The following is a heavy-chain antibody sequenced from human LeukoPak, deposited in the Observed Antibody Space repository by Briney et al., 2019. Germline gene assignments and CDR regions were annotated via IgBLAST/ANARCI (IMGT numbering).Heavy chain of an antibody. CDR1: GFTFSSYA. CDR3: AKDRELRYFDTDWFDP. V-gene: IGHV3-23*01. D-gene: IGHD3-9*01. Sequence: GGSLRLSCAASGFTFSSYAMSWVRQAPGKGLEWVSAISGSGGSTYYADSVKGRFTISRDNSKNTLYLQMNSLRAEDTAVYYCAKDRELRYFDTDWFDPWGQGTLVTVSS. J-gene: IGHJ5*02. CDR2: ISGSGGST.